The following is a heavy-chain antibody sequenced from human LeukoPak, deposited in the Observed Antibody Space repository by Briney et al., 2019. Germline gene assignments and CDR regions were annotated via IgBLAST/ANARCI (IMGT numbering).Heavy chain of an antibody. J-gene: IGHJ4*02. CDR1: GGSISSSSYY. CDR3: ARLSGAIFGVVITLYYFDY. Sequence: SETLSLTCTVSGGSISSSSYYWGWIRQPPGKGLEWIGSIYYSGSTYYNPSLTSRVTISVDTSKNQFSLKLSSVTAADTAVYYCARLSGAIFGVVITLYYFDYWGQGTLVTVSS. CDR2: IYYSGST. V-gene: IGHV4-39*01. D-gene: IGHD3-3*01.